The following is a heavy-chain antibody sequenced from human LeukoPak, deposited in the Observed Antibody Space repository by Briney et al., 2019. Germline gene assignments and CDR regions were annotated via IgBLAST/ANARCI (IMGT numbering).Heavy chain of an antibody. V-gene: IGHV5-51*01. D-gene: IGHD3-22*01. CDR2: IYPGDSDT. CDR3: ARTYYYDSSANAFDI. J-gene: IGHJ3*02. Sequence: GESLKISCKGSGYSFTNYWIGWVRQMPGKGLEWMGIIYPGDSDTRYSPSFQGQVTISADKSISTAYLQWSSLKASDTAMYYCARTYYYDSSANAFDIWGQGTMVTVSS. CDR1: GYSFTNYW.